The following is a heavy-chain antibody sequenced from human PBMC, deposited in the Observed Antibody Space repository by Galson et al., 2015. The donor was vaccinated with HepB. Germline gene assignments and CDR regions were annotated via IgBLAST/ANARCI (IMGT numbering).Heavy chain of an antibody. CDR2: INPNSGGT. J-gene: IGHJ4*02. D-gene: IGHD3-22*01. CDR3: ARAYNDSTGYYFFDY. Sequence: SVKVSCKASEHTLTGYYIHWVRQAPGQGLEWMGRINPNSGGTNYAQKFQGRVTMTRDTSISTAYMELSRLRSDDSVVYYCARAYNDSTGYYFFDYWGQGTLVTVSS. V-gene: IGHV1-2*05. CDR1: EHTLTGYY.